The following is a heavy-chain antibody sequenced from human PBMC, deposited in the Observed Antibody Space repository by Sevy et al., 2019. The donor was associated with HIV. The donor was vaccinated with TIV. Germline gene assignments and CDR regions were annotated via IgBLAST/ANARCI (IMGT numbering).Heavy chain of an antibody. V-gene: IGHV4-39*01. Sequence: SETLSLTCTVSGGSISSSSYYWDWIRQPPGKGLEWIGTIYYSGNTYYNPSLKSRVTISVDTSRDQFYLRLSSATAADTAVYYCARRTYGDYVGYYDYWGQGTLVTVSS. D-gene: IGHD4-17*01. CDR2: IYYSGNT. J-gene: IGHJ4*02. CDR3: ARRTYGDYVGYYDY. CDR1: GGSISSSSYY.